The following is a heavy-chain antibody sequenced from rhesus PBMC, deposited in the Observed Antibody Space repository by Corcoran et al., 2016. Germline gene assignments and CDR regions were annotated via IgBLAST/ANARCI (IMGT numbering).Heavy chain of an antibody. J-gene: IGHJ3*01. V-gene: IGHV4-127*01. CDR3: ARDDINYRAFDF. D-gene: IGHD4-23*01. CDR2: IGGCSGNT. Sequence: QVQLQESGPGLVKPSETLSLTCAVSGYSISRAYGWSWIRQPPGKGLEGIGCIGGCSGNTNYNPSLKSRVTISKDTSKNQVSLRLISVTAADTVVYYCARDDINYRAFDFWGQGLRVTVSS. CDR1: GYSISRAYG.